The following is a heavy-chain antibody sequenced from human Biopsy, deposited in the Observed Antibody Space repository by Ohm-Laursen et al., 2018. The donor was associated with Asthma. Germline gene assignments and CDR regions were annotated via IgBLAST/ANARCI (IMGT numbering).Heavy chain of an antibody. V-gene: IGHV4-59*01. D-gene: IGHD2-15*01. J-gene: IGHJ4*02. Sequence: SETLSLTCTVSGVSIRSYYWTWIRQPPGKGLEWIGNIHYSGSTYSNPSLKSRVAISVDTSKKQISLRLSSVIAADTAVYYCAGFCSGGNCPDHWGQRTLVTVSS. CDR1: GVSIRSYY. CDR3: AGFCSGGNCPDH. CDR2: IHYSGST.